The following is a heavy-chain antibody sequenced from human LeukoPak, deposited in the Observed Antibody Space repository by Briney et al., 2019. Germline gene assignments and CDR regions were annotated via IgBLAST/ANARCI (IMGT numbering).Heavy chain of an antibody. J-gene: IGHJ3*02. V-gene: IGHV1-69*13. CDR2: IIPIFGTA. CDR1: GGTFSSYA. Sequence: SVKVSCKASGGTFSSYAISWVRQAPGQGLEWMGGIIPIFGTANYAQKFQGRVTITADESTSTAYMELSSLRSEDTAVYYCARESRGGVVTIDAFDIWGQGTVVTVSS. CDR3: ARESRGGVVTIDAFDI. D-gene: IGHD3-3*01.